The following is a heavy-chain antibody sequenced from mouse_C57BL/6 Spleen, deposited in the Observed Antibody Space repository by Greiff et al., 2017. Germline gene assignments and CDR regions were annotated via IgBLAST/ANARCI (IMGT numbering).Heavy chain of an antibody. CDR3: AITGSLYGSSHWYFDV. J-gene: IGHJ1*03. CDR2: IHPSDSDT. V-gene: IGHV1-74*01. Sequence: QVQLKESGAELVKPGASVKVSCKASGYTFTSYWMHWVKQRPGQGLEWIGRIHPSDSDTNYNQKFKGKATLTVDKSSSTAYMQRSSLTSEDSAVYYCAITGSLYGSSHWYFDVWGTGTTVTVSS. D-gene: IGHD1-1*01. CDR1: GYTFTSYW.